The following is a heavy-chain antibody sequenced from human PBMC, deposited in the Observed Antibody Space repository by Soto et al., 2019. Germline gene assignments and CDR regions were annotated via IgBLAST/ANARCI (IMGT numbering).Heavy chain of an antibody. CDR2: IYYSGST. CDR1: GGSISSYY. V-gene: IGHV4-59*01. Sequence: PSETLSLTCTVSGGSISSYYWSWIRQPPGKGLEWIGYIYYSGSTNYNPSLKSRVTISVDTSKNQFSLKLSSATAADTAVYYCARDTYGSNYYGMDVWGQGTTVTVSS. J-gene: IGHJ6*02. CDR3: ARDTYGSNYYGMDV. D-gene: IGHD3-10*01.